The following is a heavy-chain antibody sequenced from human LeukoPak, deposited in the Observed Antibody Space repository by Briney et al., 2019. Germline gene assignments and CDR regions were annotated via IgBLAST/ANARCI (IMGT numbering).Heavy chain of an antibody. CDR3: ARSTPPGSSSSWYYYYMDV. V-gene: IGHV3-30*02. CDR2: VRSDGSIE. CDR1: GFSFSDYG. J-gene: IGHJ6*03. Sequence: GGSLRLSCAASGFSFSDYGMHWVRQAPGKGLEWVAFVRSDGSIEYYADSVKGRFTISRDNSKNTLYLQMNNLRAEDTAVYYCARSTPPGSSSSWYYYYMDVWGKGTTVTVSS. D-gene: IGHD6-6*01.